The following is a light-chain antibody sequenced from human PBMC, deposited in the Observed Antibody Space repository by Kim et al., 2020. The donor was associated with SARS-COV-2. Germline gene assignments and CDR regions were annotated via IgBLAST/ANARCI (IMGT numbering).Light chain of an antibody. CDR3: QAWDSSTV. Sequence: VSMDLGQTASITCSGDKLGEKYACWYQQKPGQSTVLVIYQDTKRPSGTPERFSGSNSGNTATLTISGTQAMDEADYYCQAWDSSTVFGTGTKVTVL. CDR2: QDT. CDR1: KLGEKY. J-gene: IGLJ1*01. V-gene: IGLV3-1*01.